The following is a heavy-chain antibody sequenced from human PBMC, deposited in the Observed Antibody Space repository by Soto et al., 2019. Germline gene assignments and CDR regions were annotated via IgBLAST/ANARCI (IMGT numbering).Heavy chain of an antibody. V-gene: IGHV1-69*01. Sequence: QVQLIQSGAEVKTSGSSVKVSCKALGGPSNNYGDSWVRQAPGQGLEWMGGIVPVFGTTNYAPKFHGRLRITAHDFTRTVNMELRRLRSDATAVYYCAELQGSGSYYDDDYWGEGTLVTVSA. CDR1: GGPSNNYG. CDR3: AELQGSGSYYDDDY. D-gene: IGHD3-10*01. CDR2: IVPVFGTT. J-gene: IGHJ4*02.